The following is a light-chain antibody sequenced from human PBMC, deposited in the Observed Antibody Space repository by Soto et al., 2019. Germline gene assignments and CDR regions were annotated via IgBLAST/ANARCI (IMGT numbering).Light chain of an antibody. CDR3: LLSYSGTNWV. Sequence: QTVVTQEPSLTVSPGGTVTLTCGSSTGAVTSGHYPYWFQQKPGQAPRTLIYDTTNKHSWTPARFSGSLLGGKAALTLAGAQTDDEADYYCLLSYSGTNWVFGGGTQLTVL. J-gene: IGLJ3*02. CDR2: DTT. CDR1: TGAVTSGHY. V-gene: IGLV7-46*01.